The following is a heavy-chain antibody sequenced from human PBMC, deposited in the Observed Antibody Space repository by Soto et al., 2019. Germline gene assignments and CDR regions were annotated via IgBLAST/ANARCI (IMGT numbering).Heavy chain of an antibody. CDR2: IKSKIDGGTS. D-gene: IGHD2-8*01. Sequence: EVQLVESGAGLVKPGGSLRLCCGASGFTFSHAWMNWVRQAPGKGLEWVGRIKSKIDGGTSDYAAPVKGRFSISRDDSKDTLFLQMNSLKTEDTAVYFCAIMGHCSNGVCSYYYYGMDVWGLGTTVTVSS. V-gene: IGHV3-15*07. J-gene: IGHJ6*02. CDR3: AIMGHCSNGVCSYYYYGMDV. CDR1: GFTFSHAW.